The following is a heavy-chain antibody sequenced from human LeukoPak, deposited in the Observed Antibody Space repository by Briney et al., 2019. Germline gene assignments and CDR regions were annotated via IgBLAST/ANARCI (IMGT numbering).Heavy chain of an antibody. CDR2: ISSSSSYI. Sequence: KPGGSLRLSCAASGFTFSSYSMNWVRQAPGKGLEWVSSISSSSSYIYYADSVKGRFTISRDNAKNSLYLQMNSLRAEDTAVYYCARGKRGSSMVRGVIGALDIWGQGTMVTVSS. CDR3: ARGKRGSSMVRGVIGALDI. V-gene: IGHV3-21*01. D-gene: IGHD3-10*01. CDR1: GFTFSSYS. J-gene: IGHJ3*02.